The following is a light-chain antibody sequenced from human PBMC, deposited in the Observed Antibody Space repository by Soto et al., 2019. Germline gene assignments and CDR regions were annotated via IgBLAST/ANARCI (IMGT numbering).Light chain of an antibody. Sequence: DVQMTQSPSTLSASVGDRATITCRASQSISSWLAWYQQKPGKAPKLLIYEASTLKSGVPSRFSGSGSGTEFTLTISSLQPDDFATYYCQHYNSYSEAFGQGTMVDVK. J-gene: IGKJ1*01. CDR1: QSISSW. CDR3: QHYNSYSEA. V-gene: IGKV1-5*03. CDR2: EAS.